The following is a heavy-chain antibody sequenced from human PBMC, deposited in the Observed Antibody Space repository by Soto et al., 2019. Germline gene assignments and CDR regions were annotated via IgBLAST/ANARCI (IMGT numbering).Heavy chain of an antibody. D-gene: IGHD6-13*01. J-gene: IGHJ6*01. Sequence: QVQLVQSGGGVVQPGGSLRLSCAASGFTFSSYRMHWVRQAPGKGLEWVAVIWYDGSKIYYADSVKGRFTISRDNSKSTLYLQMNSLRAEDTADYYCARPLEQHQLGFGMDVWGQGSPVTVSS. CDR3: ARPLEQHQLGFGMDV. V-gene: IGHV3-33*01. CDR1: GFTFSSYR. CDR2: IWYDGSKI.